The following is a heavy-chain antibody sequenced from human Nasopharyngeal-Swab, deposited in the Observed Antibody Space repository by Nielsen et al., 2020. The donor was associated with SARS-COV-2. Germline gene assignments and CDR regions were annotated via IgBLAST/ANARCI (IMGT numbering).Heavy chain of an antibody. Sequence: APVKVSCKASGYTFTSYSMHWVRQAPGQRLEWMAWINPGNGNTKYSQKFQGRVTITRDTSASTAYMELSSLRSEDTAVYFCARDANYDSTLLDPFDIWGQGTVVTVSS. D-gene: IGHD3-22*01. V-gene: IGHV1-3*01. CDR2: INPGNGNT. J-gene: IGHJ3*02. CDR3: ARDANYDSTLLDPFDI. CDR1: GYTFTSYS.